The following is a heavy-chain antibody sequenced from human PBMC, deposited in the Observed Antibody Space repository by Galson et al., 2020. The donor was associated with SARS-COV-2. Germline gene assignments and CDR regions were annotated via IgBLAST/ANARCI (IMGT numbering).Heavy chain of an antibody. V-gene: IGHV1-24*01. CDR2: FDPEDGDT. CDR3: ATAVAVTSFGLGYYYYGMDV. Sequence: ASVKVSCKVSGYTLTELSMHWVRQAPGKGLEWMGGFDPEDGDTIYAQKFQGRVTMTEDTSTDTAYMELSSLRSEDTAVYYCATAVAVTSFGLGYYYYGMDVWGQGTTVTVSS. D-gene: IGHD4-17*01. J-gene: IGHJ6*02. CDR1: GYTLTELS.